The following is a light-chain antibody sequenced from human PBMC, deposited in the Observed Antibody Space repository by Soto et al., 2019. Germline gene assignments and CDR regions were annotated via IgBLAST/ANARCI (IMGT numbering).Light chain of an antibody. Sequence: AIQMTQSPSSLSASVGGRITITCRASQGIRNDLGWYQQKPGKAPKLLIYAASRLQSGVPSRFSGSGSGTDFTLTISSLQPEDFATYYCLQDYGYPRAFGQGTKVDIK. CDR3: LQDYGYPRA. CDR1: QGIRND. V-gene: IGKV1-6*01. J-gene: IGKJ1*01. CDR2: AAS.